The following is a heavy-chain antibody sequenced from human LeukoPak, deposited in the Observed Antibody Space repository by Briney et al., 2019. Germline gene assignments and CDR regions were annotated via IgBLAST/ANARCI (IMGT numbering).Heavy chain of an antibody. CDR2: IYNSGST. D-gene: IGHD4-17*01. CDR3: ASPGPYGDYGDAFDL. Sequence: PSQTLSLTCTVAGVSITSDNYYWSWIRQPAGKGREWIGRIYNSGSTESNPSLRSRVTMSIDTSKHQVSLRLSSVTAADTAVYYCASPGPYGDYGDAFDLWGQGTMVTVSS. V-gene: IGHV4-61*02. J-gene: IGHJ3*01. CDR1: GVSITSDNYY.